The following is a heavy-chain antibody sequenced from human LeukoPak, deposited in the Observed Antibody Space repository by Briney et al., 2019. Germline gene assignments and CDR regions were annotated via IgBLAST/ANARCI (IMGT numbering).Heavy chain of an antibody. J-gene: IGHJ4*02. CDR3: ARNFALDY. V-gene: IGHV3-53*01. CDR1: GFTVSSNY. CDR2: IYSGGST. Sequence: PGGSLRLSCAASGFTVSSNYMTWVRQAPGKGLEWVSVIYSGGSTYYADSVKGRFTISRDNSKNTLFLQMNSLRAEDTAVYYCARNFALDYWGQGTLVTVSS.